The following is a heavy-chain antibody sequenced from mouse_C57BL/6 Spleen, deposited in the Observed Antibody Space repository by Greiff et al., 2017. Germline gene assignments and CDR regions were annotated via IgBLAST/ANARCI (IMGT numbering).Heavy chain of an antibody. V-gene: IGHV1-69*01. CDR3: ARPHYYGSSGGYFDV. J-gene: IGHJ1*03. CDR1: GYTFTSYW. CDR2: IDPSDSYT. D-gene: IGHD1-1*01. Sequence: VQLQQSGAELVMPGASVKLSCKASGYTFTSYWMHWVKQRPGQGLEWIGEIDPSDSYTNYNQKFKGKSTLTVDKSSSTAYMQLSSLTSEDSAVYYCARPHYYGSSGGYFDVWGTGTTVTVSS.